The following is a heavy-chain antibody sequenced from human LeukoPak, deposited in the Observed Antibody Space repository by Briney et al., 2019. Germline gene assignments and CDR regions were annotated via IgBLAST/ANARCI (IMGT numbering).Heavy chain of an antibody. J-gene: IGHJ5*02. D-gene: IGHD6-19*01. CDR3: VTIAVAGTNWFDP. CDR1: GGSFSGYY. Sequence: SETLPLTCAVYGGSFSGYYWSWIRQPPGKGLEWIGEIYHSGSTNYNPSLKSRVTISVDKSKNQFSLKLSSVTAADTAVYYCVTIAVAGTNWFDPWGQGTLVTVSS. V-gene: IGHV4-34*01. CDR2: IYHSGST.